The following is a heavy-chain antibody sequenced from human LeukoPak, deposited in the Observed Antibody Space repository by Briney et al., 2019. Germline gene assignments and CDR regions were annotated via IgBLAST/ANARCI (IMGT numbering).Heavy chain of an antibody. Sequence: NPSETLSLTCTVSGGSISSYYWSWIRQPPGKGLEWIGYIYYSGSTNYDPSLKSRVTISVDTSKNQFPLKLSSVTAADTAVYYCARDGPYSGSYYAFDIWGQGTMVTVSS. CDR1: GGSISSYY. CDR2: IYYSGST. J-gene: IGHJ3*02. CDR3: ARDGPYSGSYYAFDI. V-gene: IGHV4-59*12. D-gene: IGHD1-26*01.